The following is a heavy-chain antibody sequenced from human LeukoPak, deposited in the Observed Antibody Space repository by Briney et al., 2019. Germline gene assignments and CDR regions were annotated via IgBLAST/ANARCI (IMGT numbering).Heavy chain of an antibody. Sequence: GGSLRLSCAASGFTFSSYWMSWVRQAPGKGLEWVANIKQDGSEKYYVDSVKGRFTISRDNAKNSLYLQMNSLRAEDTALYYCARRKYDCSGGSCYGFAFDLWGQGTMVTVSS. V-gene: IGHV3-7*01. CDR2: IKQDGSEK. J-gene: IGHJ3*01. CDR1: GFTFSSYW. CDR3: ARRKYDCSGGSCYGFAFDL. D-gene: IGHD2-15*01.